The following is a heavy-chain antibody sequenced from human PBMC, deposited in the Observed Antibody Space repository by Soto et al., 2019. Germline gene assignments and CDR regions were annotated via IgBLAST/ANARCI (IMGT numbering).Heavy chain of an antibody. Sequence: QVQLQQWGAGLLKPSETLSLTCAVYGGSFSGYYWSWIRQPPGKGLEWIGEINHSGSTNYNPSLKSRVTISVDTSKNQFSLKLSSVTAADTAVYYCARGENLTGSFAYWGQGTLVTVSS. D-gene: IGHD7-27*01. CDR1: GGSFSGYY. CDR2: INHSGST. CDR3: ARGENLTGSFAY. V-gene: IGHV4-34*01. J-gene: IGHJ4*02.